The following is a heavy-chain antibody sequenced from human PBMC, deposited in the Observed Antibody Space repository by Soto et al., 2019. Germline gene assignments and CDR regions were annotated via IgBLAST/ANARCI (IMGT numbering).Heavy chain of an antibody. CDR2: IYSGGST. CDR1: GLNVSSNY. CDR3: AREAILDYFMDV. V-gene: IGHV3-66*02. D-gene: IGHD2-2*01. J-gene: IGHJ6*03. Sequence: GGCLRLSCAASGLNVSSNYMSWVSQAPGKGLGWASVIYSGGSTYYADSVKGRFTISRDNFKNTLYLQMNSLRSEDTAVYYCAREAILDYFMDVWGKGTTVTVSS.